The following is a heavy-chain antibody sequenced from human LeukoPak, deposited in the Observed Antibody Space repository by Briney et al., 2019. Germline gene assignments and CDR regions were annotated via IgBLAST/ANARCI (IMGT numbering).Heavy chain of an antibody. Sequence: GSLKLSCAASGFTFSDSAIHWVRQASGEGLQWVGRIRINANNYATAYGASVKGRFTISRDDSKNTAYLQMNSLKNEDTAVYYCASSRTGNYDYWGKGTLVTVSS. CDR2: IRINANNYAT. J-gene: IGHJ4*02. D-gene: IGHD3-22*01. CDR3: ASSRTGNYDY. CDR1: GFTFSDSA. V-gene: IGHV3-73*01.